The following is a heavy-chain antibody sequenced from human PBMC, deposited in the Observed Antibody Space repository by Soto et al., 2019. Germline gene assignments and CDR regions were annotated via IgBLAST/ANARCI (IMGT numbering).Heavy chain of an antibody. J-gene: IGHJ3*01. CDR1: GFTLSDYY. Sequence: QVQLVESGGGLVMPGGSLRLSCAASGFTLSDYYIFWIRQAPGKGLEWVSYISSSGSIINYADSVKGRFTISRDNAKNSLDLRMNSLIAGDTAVYYCAREFCTANSCYSSAFDVWGQGTMVTVSS. V-gene: IGHV3-11*01. D-gene: IGHD3-22*01. CDR3: AREFCTANSCYSSAFDV. CDR2: ISSSGSII.